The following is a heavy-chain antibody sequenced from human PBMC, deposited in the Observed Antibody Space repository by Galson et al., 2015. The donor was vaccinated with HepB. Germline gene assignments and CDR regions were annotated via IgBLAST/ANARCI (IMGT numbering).Heavy chain of an antibody. V-gene: IGHV2-5*02. Sequence: PALVKPTQTLTLTCTFSGFSLSTRGVTVAWIRQPPGKALEWLALIYWDDDQRYSPSLKNRLTITKDPSDKSVILTMTNMDPVDTATYYCAHMADTGSDRAFDYWGQGTLVTVSS. CDR3: AHMADTGSDRAFDY. J-gene: IGHJ4*02. CDR2: IYWDDDQ. D-gene: IGHD5-12*01. CDR1: GFSLSTRGVT.